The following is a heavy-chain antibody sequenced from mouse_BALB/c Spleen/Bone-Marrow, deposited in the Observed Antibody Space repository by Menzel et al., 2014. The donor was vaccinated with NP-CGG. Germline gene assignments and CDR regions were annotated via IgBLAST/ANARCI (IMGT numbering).Heavy chain of an antibody. Sequence: LVKTGASVKMSCKASDYSLTDYYIHWVKQTHGKSLEWIGYISCYNGATNYNQKFKGKATFTVDTSSSASYMQFSSLTSEDYAVYYWARSEGIYYYGNSYAMDYWGQGTSVTVSS. D-gene: IGHD1-1*01. J-gene: IGHJ4*01. V-gene: IGHV1S34*01. CDR2: ISCYNGAT. CDR1: DYSLTDYY. CDR3: ARSEGIYYYGNSYAMDY.